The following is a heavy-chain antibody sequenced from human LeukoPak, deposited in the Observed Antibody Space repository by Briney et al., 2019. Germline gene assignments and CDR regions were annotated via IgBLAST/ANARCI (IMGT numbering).Heavy chain of an antibody. V-gene: IGHV3-21*01. D-gene: IGHD3-3*01. Sequence: KPGGSLRLSCAASGFTFNIYAMNWVRQAPGKGLEWVSSISSSSSYIFSADSVKGRFTISRDNAKNSLYLQMNSLRAEDTAVYYCARALTTADAFDIWGLGTMDTVSS. CDR1: GFTFNIYA. J-gene: IGHJ3*02. CDR2: ISSSSSYI. CDR3: ARALTTADAFDI.